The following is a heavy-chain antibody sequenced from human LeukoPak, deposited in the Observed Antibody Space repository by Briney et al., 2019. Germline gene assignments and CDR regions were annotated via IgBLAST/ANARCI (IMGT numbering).Heavy chain of an antibody. D-gene: IGHD6-19*01. J-gene: IGHJ3*02. CDR3: ARAEGSSGWGYDAFDI. CDR1: GYTFTGYY. Sequence: ASVKVSCKASGYTFTGYYMHWVRQAPGQGLEWMGWINPNSGGTNYAQKFQGWVTMTRDTSISTAYMELSRLRSDDTAVYYCARAEGSSGWGYDAFDIWGQGTMVTVSS. CDR2: INPNSGGT. V-gene: IGHV1-2*04.